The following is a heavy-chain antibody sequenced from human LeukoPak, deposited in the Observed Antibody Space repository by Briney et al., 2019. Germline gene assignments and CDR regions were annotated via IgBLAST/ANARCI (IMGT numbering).Heavy chain of an antibody. J-gene: IGHJ4*02. Sequence: ASVKVSCKASGYTFTGYYMHWVRQAPGQGLEWMGWINPNSGGTNYAQKFQGRVTMTRNTSISTAYMELSSLRSEDTAVYYCARGSGVVRGVIPDYWGQGTLVTVSS. V-gene: IGHV1-2*02. CDR3: ARGSGVVRGVIPDY. D-gene: IGHD3-10*01. CDR2: INPNSGGT. CDR1: GYTFTGYY.